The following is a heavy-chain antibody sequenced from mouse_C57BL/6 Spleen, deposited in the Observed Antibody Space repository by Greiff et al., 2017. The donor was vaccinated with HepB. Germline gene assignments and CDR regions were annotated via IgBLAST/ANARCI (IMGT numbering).Heavy chain of an antibody. J-gene: IGHJ2*01. CDR2: INYDGSST. Sequence: EVMLVESEGGLVQPGSSMKLSCTASGFTFSDYYMAWVRQVPEKGLEWVANINYDGSSTYYLDSLKSRFIISRDNAKNILYLQMSSLKSEDTATYYCARGVYGHYFDYWGQGTTLTVSS. CDR1: GFTFSDYY. D-gene: IGHD2-10*02. V-gene: IGHV5-16*01. CDR3: ARGVYGHYFDY.